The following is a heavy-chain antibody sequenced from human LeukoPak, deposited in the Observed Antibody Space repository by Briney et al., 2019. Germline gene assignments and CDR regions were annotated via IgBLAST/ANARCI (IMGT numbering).Heavy chain of an antibody. Sequence: GASVKVSCKASGGTFSSYAISWVRQAPGQGLEWMGGIIPIFGTANYAQKFQGRVTITADESTSTAYMELSSLRSEDTAVYYCARDQGFGTTYYYYGMDVWGQGTTVTVSS. CDR2: IIPIFGTA. CDR3: ARDQGFGTTYYYYGMDV. V-gene: IGHV1-69*01. CDR1: GGTFSSYA. D-gene: IGHD3-10*01. J-gene: IGHJ6*02.